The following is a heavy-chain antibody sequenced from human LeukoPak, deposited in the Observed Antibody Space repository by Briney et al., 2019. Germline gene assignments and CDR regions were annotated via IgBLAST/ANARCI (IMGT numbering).Heavy chain of an antibody. CDR2: INPNSGGT. CDR1: GYTFTGYY. V-gene: IGHV1-2*02. CDR3: ARDLGRLRWRAEYFQH. D-gene: IGHD4-23*01. J-gene: IGHJ1*01. Sequence: GASVKVSCKASGYTFTGYYMHWVRQAPGQGLEWMGWINPNSGGTNYAQKLQGRVTMTTDTSTSTAYMELRSLRSDDTAVYYCARDLGRLRWRAEYFQHWGQGTLVTVSS.